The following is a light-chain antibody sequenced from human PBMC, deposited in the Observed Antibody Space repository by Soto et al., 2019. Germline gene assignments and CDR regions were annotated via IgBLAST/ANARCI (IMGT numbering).Light chain of an antibody. Sequence: EIVLTQSPATLSLSPGERATLSCRASQSVSSYLAWYQQKPGQAPRLLIYDASNRATGIPARFSGSGSGTDFTLTISSLEPEDFAVYYCQQRSNWPTSGQGTKVDIK. V-gene: IGKV3-11*01. CDR3: QQRSNWPT. J-gene: IGKJ1*01. CDR2: DAS. CDR1: QSVSSY.